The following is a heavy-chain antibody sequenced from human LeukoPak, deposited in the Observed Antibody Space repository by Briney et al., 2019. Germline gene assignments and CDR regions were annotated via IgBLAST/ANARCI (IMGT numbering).Heavy chain of an antibody. J-gene: IGHJ4*02. CDR1: GGSFSGYY. CDR2: INHSGST. D-gene: IGHD6-19*01. CDR3: AREQWLVPLDTYYFDY. V-gene: IGHV4-34*01. Sequence: SGTLSLTCAVYGGSFSGYYWSWTRQPPGKGLEWIGEINHSGSTNYNPSLKSRVTISVDTSKNQFSLKLSSVTAVDTAVYYCAREQWLVPLDTYYFDYWGQGTLVTVSS.